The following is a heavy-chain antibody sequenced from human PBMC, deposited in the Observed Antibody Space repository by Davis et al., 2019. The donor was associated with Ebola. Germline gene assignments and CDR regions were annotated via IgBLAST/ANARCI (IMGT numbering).Heavy chain of an antibody. D-gene: IGHD6-13*01. CDR3: ARVRSIAAATGPFAP. CDR2: INHSGST. CDR1: GGSFSGYY. J-gene: IGHJ5*02. V-gene: IGHV4-34*01. Sequence: PSETLSLTCAVYGGSFSGYYWSWIRQPPGKGLEWIGEINHSGSTNYNPSLKSRVTISVDTSKNQFSLKLSSVTAADTAVYYCARVRSIAAATGPFAPWGQGTLVTVSS.